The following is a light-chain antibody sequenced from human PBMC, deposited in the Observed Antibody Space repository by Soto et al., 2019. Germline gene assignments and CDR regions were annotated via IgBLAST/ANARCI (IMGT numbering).Light chain of an antibody. CDR2: DVF. V-gene: IGLV2-8*01. CDR3: SSYGGSNNVL. CDR1: SRDIGGYDF. J-gene: IGLJ2*01. Sequence: QSALTQPPSASGSPGQSVTISCTGTSRDIGGYDFVSWYQQHPGKAPKLMIYDVFKRPSGVPDRFSGSKSGNTASLTVSGLQADDEADYYCSSYGGSNNVLFGGGTKLNVL.